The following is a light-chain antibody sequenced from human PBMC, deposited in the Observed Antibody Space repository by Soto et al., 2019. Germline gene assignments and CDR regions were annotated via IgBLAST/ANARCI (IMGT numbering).Light chain of an antibody. V-gene: IGKV3-11*01. J-gene: IGKJ5*01. Sequence: EIVLTQSPATLSLSPGERATLSCRASQSVSSYLAWYQQKPGQAPRLPIYDASNRATGIPARFSGSGSGTDFTLTISSLEPEDFAVYYCQRRSNWPPQITFGQGTRLEIK. CDR3: QRRSNWPPQIT. CDR2: DAS. CDR1: QSVSSY.